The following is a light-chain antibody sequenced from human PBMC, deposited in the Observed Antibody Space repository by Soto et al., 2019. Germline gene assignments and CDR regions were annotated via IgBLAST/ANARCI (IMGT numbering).Light chain of an antibody. CDR1: ESVSSVY. J-gene: IGKJ5*01. V-gene: IGKV3-20*01. CDR3: QHYGGSFT. CDR2: GAS. Sequence: EIVLTQSPGTLYLSPGERATISCRASESVSSVYLAWYQHKPGQAPRLLIFGASSRATAIPVRFSGSGSGTNFTLTISRLEPEDFAVYYCQHYGGSFTFGQGTRLAIK.